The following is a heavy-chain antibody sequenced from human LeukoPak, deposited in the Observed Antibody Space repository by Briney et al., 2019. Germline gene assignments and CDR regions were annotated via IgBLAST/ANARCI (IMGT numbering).Heavy chain of an antibody. CDR1: GGSFSGYY. D-gene: IGHD1-20*01. Sequence: PSETLSLTCAVYGGSFSGYYWSWIRQPPGKGLEWIGEINHSGSTNYNPSLKSRVTISVDTSKNQFSLKLSSVTAADTAVYYCARGADFGGGIRRNLFDYWGQGTLVTVSS. J-gene: IGHJ4*02. CDR2: INHSGST. V-gene: IGHV4-34*01. CDR3: ARGADFGGGIRRNLFDY.